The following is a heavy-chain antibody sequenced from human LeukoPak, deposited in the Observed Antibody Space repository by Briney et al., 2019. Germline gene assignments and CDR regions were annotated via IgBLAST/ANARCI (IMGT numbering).Heavy chain of an antibody. CDR3: AKDTDSGSYYFDY. CDR2: IRYDGSNK. D-gene: IGHD1-26*01. Sequence: GGSLRLSCAASGFTSSSYGMHWVRQAPGNGLGWVAFIRYDGSNKYYADSVKGRFTISRDNSKNTLYLQMNSLRAEDTAVYYCAKDTDSGSYYFDYWGQGTLVTVSS. V-gene: IGHV3-30*02. J-gene: IGHJ4*02. CDR1: GFTSSSYG.